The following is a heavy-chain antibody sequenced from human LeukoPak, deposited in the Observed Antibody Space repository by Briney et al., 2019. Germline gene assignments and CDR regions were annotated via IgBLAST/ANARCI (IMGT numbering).Heavy chain of an antibody. Sequence: PSETLSLTCAVSGGSISSSNWWSWVRQPPGKGLEWIGEIYHSGSTNYNPSLKSRVTISVDKSKNQFSLKLSSVTAADTAVYYCARDSSSWYSGGNFDYWGQGTLVTVSS. V-gene: IGHV4-4*02. CDR3: ARDSSSWYSGGNFDY. CDR1: GGSISSSNW. J-gene: IGHJ4*02. CDR2: IYHSGST. D-gene: IGHD6-13*01.